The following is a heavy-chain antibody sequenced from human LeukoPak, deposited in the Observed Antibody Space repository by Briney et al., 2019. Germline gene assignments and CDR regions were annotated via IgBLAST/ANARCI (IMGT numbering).Heavy chain of an antibody. D-gene: IGHD2-21*01. CDR1: GFTFSSYS. CDR2: ISSSSSFM. Sequence: GGSLRLSCTVSGFTFSSYSLNWVRQAPGKGLEWVSSISSSSSFMYYADSVKGRFTISRGNAKNALYLQMNSLRAEDTAVYYCVRVDHSLGKTYFDYWGQGTLVIVSS. J-gene: IGHJ4*02. V-gene: IGHV3-21*01. CDR3: VRVDHSLGKTYFDY.